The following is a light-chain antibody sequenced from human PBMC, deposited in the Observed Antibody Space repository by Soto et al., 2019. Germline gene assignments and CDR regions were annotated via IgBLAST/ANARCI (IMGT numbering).Light chain of an antibody. CDR2: EGS. CDR1: SSDVGSYNL. J-gene: IGLJ1*01. V-gene: IGLV2-23*01. CDR3: CSYAGSSTFV. Sequence: ALAQPASVSGSPGQSITISCTGTSSDVGSYNLVSWYQQHPGKAPKLMIYEGSKRPSGVSNRFSGSKSGNTASLTISGLQAEDEADYYCCSYAGSSTFVFGTGTKVTVL.